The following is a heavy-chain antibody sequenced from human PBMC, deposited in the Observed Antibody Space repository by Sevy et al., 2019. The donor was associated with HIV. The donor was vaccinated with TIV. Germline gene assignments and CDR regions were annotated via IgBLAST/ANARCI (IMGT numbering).Heavy chain of an antibody. Sequence: GGSLRLSCEASGFTFRRYAMHWVGQAPGKGLEWLTVISYDGRNEYYVDSVKGRFTISRDNSKNTLYLQMNSLRPEDTAIYYCARDGGGDYFDYWGQGSLVTVSS. J-gene: IGHJ4*02. V-gene: IGHV3-30*04. CDR3: ARDGGGDYFDY. CDR1: GFTFRRYA. CDR2: ISYDGRNE. D-gene: IGHD3-10*01.